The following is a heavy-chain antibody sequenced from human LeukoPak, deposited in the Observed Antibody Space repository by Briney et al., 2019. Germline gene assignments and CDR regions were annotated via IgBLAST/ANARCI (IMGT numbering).Heavy chain of an antibody. CDR1: GYTFPKYW. Sequence: GESLKISCQSSGYTFPKYWIGWVRQMPGKGLEWMGIIYAGVSDARYSPSLQGQVTISVDKSIDTAYLQRSSLKASDTAVYYCALAVDGNFFFDYWGQGTLVTVSS. D-gene: IGHD6-19*01. CDR2: IYAGVSDA. V-gene: IGHV5-51*01. CDR3: ALAVDGNFFFDY. J-gene: IGHJ4*02.